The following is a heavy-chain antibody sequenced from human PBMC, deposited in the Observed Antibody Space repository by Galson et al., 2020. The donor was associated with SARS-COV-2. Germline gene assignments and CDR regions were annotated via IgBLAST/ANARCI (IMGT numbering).Heavy chain of an antibody. V-gene: IGHV6-1*01. D-gene: IGHD1-26*01. CDR1: GDSVSSNSAA. J-gene: IGHJ3*02. CDR2: TYYRSKRSS. CDR3: AGRVAGANSVHI. Sequence: SETLSLTCAISGDSVSSNSAAWNWIRQSPSRGLEWLGRTYYRSKRSSDYAVSVKSRITINPDTSKNQFSLQLNSVSPEDTAMYYCAGRVAGANSVHIWGQGRMVIVSS.